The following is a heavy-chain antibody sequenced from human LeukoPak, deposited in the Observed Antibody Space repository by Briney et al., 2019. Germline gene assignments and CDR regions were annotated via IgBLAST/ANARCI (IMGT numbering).Heavy chain of an antibody. J-gene: IGHJ3*02. CDR1: GFTFSSYW. CDR3: ARATSKGGLDI. V-gene: IGHV3-74*01. CDR2: ISSDGYSI. Sequence: GGSLRLSCAASGFTFSSYWMHWVRQAPGRGLVWVSRISSDGYSISYADSVKGRFIISRDNAKNTLYLQMNSLRAEDTAVYYCARATSKGGLDIWGQGTVVTISS. D-gene: IGHD2-15*01.